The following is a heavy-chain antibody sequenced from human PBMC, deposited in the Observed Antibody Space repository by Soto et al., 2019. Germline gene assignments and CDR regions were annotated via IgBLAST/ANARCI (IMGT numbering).Heavy chain of an antibody. CDR1: GGSISSYH. J-gene: IGHJ6*02. CDR3: ARDLMGITTNYYYYYGMEG. CDR2: IYYSGST. V-gene: IGHV4-59*01. D-gene: IGHD2-8*01. Sequence: SEPLSLTFTVSGGSISSYHWSWIRQPPGKGLEWIGYIYYSGSTNYNPSLKSRVTISVDTSKKQFSLKLSSVTAADTDVYYCARDLMGITTNYYYYYGMEGWGQGNKVT.